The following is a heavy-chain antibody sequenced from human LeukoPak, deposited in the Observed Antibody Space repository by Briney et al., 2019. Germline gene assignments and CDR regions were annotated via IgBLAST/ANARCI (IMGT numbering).Heavy chain of an antibody. V-gene: IGHV1-69*13. CDR2: IIPIISTA. D-gene: IGHD1-14*01. Sequence: SVKVSCKASGGTFSSYAINWVRQAPGQGLEWMGDIIPIISTANYAQNFQGRVTITADESTSTAYMELSSLRSEDTAVYYCARELPAPAPHKYFDYWGQGTLVTVSS. CDR3: ARELPAPAPHKYFDY. CDR1: GGTFSSYA. J-gene: IGHJ4*02.